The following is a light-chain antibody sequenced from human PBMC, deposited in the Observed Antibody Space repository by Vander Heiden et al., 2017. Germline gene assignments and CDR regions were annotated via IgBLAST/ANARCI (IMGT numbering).Light chain of an antibody. CDR2: DAS. CDR3: QQDDNLPFT. Sequence: IDMTQSPSSLSASVGDRVTITCQASQDISNYLNWYQQKPGKAPKLLIYDASNLETGVPSRFSGRGSGTDFTFTISSLQPEDIATYYCQQDDNLPFTFGHGTRVDIK. CDR1: QDISNY. J-gene: IGKJ3*01. V-gene: IGKV1-33*01.